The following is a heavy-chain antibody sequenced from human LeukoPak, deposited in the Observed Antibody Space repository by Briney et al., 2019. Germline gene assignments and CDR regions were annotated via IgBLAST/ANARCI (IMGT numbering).Heavy chain of an antibody. V-gene: IGHV4-38-2*02. J-gene: IGHJ4*02. CDR2: IYHSGST. CDR3: ARDWAPVGTVAGRPGY. CDR1: GYSISSGYY. Sequence: SETLSLTCTVSGYSISSGYYWGWIRQPPGKGLEWIGSIYHSGSTYYNPSLKNRITISVDTSKNQFSLKLSSVTAADTAVYYCARDWAPVGTVAGRPGYWGQGTLVTVSS. D-gene: IGHD6-19*01.